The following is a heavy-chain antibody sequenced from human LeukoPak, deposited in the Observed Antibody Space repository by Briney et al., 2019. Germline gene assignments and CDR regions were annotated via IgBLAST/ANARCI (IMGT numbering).Heavy chain of an antibody. CDR2: VNYNGNT. V-gene: IGHV4-59*01. D-gene: IGHD1-20*01. CDR1: GDSISGYY. Sequence: SETLSLTCTVSGDSISGYYWSWIRQPPGKGLEWIGYVNYNGNTDYNPSLKSRVTISMDTSKNQFSLRLTSVTAADTAVYFCARGPITGTTAPRFYFDYWGQGTLVTVSS. J-gene: IGHJ4*02. CDR3: ARGPITGTTAPRFYFDY.